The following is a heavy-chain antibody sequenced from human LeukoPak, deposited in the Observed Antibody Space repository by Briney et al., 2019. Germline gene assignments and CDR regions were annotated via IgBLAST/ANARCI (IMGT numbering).Heavy chain of an antibody. Sequence: GASVKVSCKASGGTFSSYAISWVRQAPGQGLEWMGGIIPIFGTANYAQKFQGRVTITADESTSTAYMELSSLRSEDTAVYCCARGHGDMVPDWFDPWGQGTLVTVSS. CDR2: IIPIFGTA. V-gene: IGHV1-69*13. CDR1: GGTFSSYA. CDR3: ARGHGDMVPDWFDP. D-gene: IGHD3-10*01. J-gene: IGHJ5*02.